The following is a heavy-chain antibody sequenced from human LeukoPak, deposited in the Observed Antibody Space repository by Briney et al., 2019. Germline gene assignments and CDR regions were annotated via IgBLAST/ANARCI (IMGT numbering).Heavy chain of an antibody. V-gene: IGHV3-7*01. D-gene: IGHD1-26*01. Sequence: PGGSLRLSXAGSGFTFNSYWMSWVRQAPGKGLEWVANIKQDGSEKDYLDSVKGRFTISRDNTKNSLYLQMNSLRAEDTAVYYCTRDRESGSVVHYYYYMDVWGKGTTVTVSS. J-gene: IGHJ6*03. CDR3: TRDRESGSVVHYYYYMDV. CDR1: GFTFNSYW. CDR2: IKQDGSEK.